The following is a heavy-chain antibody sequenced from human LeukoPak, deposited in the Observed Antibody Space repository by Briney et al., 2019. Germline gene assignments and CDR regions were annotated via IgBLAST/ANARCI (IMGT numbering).Heavy chain of an antibody. D-gene: IGHD6-13*01. CDR3: ARARISAVGFDI. V-gene: IGHV6-1*01. CDR2: TYYRSKWYN. CDR1: GDSVSSNTAA. Sequence: SQTLSLTCAISGDSVSSNTAAWNWIRQSPSRGLEWLGRTYYRSKWYNDYAVSVKSRITINPDTSKNQFSLHLNSVTPEDTAMYYCARARISAVGFDIWGQGTLVSVSS. J-gene: IGHJ4*02.